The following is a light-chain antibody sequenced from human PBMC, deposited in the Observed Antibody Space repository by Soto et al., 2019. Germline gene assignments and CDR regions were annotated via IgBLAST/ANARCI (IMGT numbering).Light chain of an antibody. CDR1: SSNIGAGYD. CDR2: RNT. J-gene: IGLJ2*01. V-gene: IGLV1-40*01. CDR3: QSYDTSLRTSV. Sequence: QSVLTQPPSVSGAPGQRVTISCTGSSSNIGAGYDVHWYQQLPGTAPKLLIYRNTNRPSGVTDRFSGSKSDTSASLALTGLQAEDEADYYCQSYDTSLRTSVFGGGTKLTVL.